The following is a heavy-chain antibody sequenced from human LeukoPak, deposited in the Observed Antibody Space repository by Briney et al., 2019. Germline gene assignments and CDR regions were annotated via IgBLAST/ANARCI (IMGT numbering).Heavy chain of an antibody. CDR1: GFTFSTYV. J-gene: IGHJ4*02. V-gene: IGHV3-64*05. CDR3: VYQVQGVVK. D-gene: IGHD3-3*01. CDR2: ISGDGANT. Sequence: PGGSLRLSCSASGFTFSTYVMHWVRQAPGKGLEYVPGISGDGANTYYADSVKGRFTISRDNSKNTLYVQMTSLRAEDTAVYYCVYQVQGVVKWGQGTLVTVSS.